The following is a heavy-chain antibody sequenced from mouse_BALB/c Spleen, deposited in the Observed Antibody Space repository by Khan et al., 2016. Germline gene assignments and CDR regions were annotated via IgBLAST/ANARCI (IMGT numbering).Heavy chain of an antibody. CDR1: GYTFTSYW. CDR3: ANGYYEYFDV. Sequence: QVQLQQSGAELAKPGASVKMSCKASGYTFTSYWMHWVKQRPGQGLEWIGYINPSTGYTEYNQKFKDKATLTADKSSSTAYMQLSSLTSEDSAVYYGANGYYEYFDVRGAGTTVTVSS. V-gene: IGHV1-7*01. D-gene: IGHD2-3*01. CDR2: INPSTGYT. J-gene: IGHJ1*01.